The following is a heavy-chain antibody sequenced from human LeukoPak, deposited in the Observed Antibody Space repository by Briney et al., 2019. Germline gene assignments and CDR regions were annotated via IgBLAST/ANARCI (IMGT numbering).Heavy chain of an antibody. Sequence: SQTLSLTCAVSGSSISSGGYSWSWIRQPPGKGLEWIGYIYHSGSTYYNPSLKSRVTISVDRSKNQFSLKLSSVTAADTAVYYCARGITGIFDPWGQGTLATVSS. CDR1: GSSISSGGYS. CDR2: IYHSGST. CDR3: ARGITGIFDP. V-gene: IGHV4-30-2*01. J-gene: IGHJ5*02. D-gene: IGHD1-20*01.